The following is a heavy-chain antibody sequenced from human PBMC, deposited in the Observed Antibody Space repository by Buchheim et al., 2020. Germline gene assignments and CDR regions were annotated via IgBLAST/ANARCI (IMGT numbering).Heavy chain of an antibody. J-gene: IGHJ5*02. D-gene: IGHD2-15*01. V-gene: IGHV3-7*01. Sequence: EVQLVESGGGLVQPGGSLRLSCAASGFTFSNYWMSWVRQAPGKGLEWVANIKQDGSEKYYVASVKGRFTISRDNAKNSLYLQMNSLRAENTAVYYCARGRGGGGSSQNWFDPWGQGTL. CDR2: IKQDGSEK. CDR1: GFTFSNYW. CDR3: ARGRGGGGSSQNWFDP.